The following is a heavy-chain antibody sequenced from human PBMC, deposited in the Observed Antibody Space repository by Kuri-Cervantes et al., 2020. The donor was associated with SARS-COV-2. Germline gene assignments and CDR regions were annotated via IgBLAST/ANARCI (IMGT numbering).Heavy chain of an antibody. CDR3: ARGVGAAVAGTLITIYYYGMDV. D-gene: IGHD6-19*01. V-gene: IGHV4-34*01. Sequence: ESLKISCAVYGGSFSGYYWSWIRQPPGKGLEWIGEINHSGSTNYNPSLKSRVTISVGTSKNQFSLKLSSVTAADTAVYYCARGVGAAVAGTLITIYYYGMDVWGQGTTVTVSS. CDR1: GGSFSGYY. J-gene: IGHJ6*02. CDR2: INHSGST.